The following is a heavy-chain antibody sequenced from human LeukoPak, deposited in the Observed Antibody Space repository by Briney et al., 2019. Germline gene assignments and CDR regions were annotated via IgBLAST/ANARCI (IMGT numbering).Heavy chain of an antibody. Sequence: PSETLSLTCTVSGGSISSGSYYWSWIRQPAGKGLEWIGRIYTSGSTNYNPSLKSRVTISVDTSKNQFSLKLSSVTAADTAVYYCARDPTPTFRFDPWGQGTLVTVSS. D-gene: IGHD3-16*01. CDR1: GGSISSGSYY. J-gene: IGHJ5*02. V-gene: IGHV4-61*02. CDR3: ARDPTPTFRFDP. CDR2: IYTSGST.